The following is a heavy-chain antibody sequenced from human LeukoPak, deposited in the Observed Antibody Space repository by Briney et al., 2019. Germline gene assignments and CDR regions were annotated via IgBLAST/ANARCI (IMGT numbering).Heavy chain of an antibody. Sequence: SETLSLTCTVSGGSISSGDYYWSWIRQPPGRVLEWIGYIYYSGSTYYNPSLKSRVTISVDTSKNQFSLKLSSVTAADTAVYYSARAIYCNGGSCQLGKYYYYYMDVSGKGTTVTVSS. J-gene: IGHJ6*03. CDR2: IYYSGST. CDR1: GGSISSGDYY. D-gene: IGHD2-15*01. CDR3: ARAIYCNGGSCQLGKYYYYYMDV. V-gene: IGHV4-30-4*08.